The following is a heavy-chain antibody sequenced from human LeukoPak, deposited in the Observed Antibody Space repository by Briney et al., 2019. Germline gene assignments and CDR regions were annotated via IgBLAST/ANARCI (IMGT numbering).Heavy chain of an antibody. Sequence: ASVKVSCKASGYTFTSYDINWVRQATGQGLEWMGWMNPNSGNTGYAQKFQGRVTMTRNTSISTAYMELRSLRSEDTAVYYCARGLGTIFGVVISYYYYMDVWGKGTTVTVSS. J-gene: IGHJ6*03. CDR3: ARGLGTIFGVVISYYYYMDV. CDR1: GYTFTSYD. V-gene: IGHV1-8*01. D-gene: IGHD3-3*01. CDR2: MNPNSGNT.